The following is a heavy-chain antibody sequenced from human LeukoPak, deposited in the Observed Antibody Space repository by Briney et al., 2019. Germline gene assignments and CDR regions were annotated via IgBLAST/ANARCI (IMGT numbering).Heavy chain of an antibody. J-gene: IGHJ4*02. V-gene: IGHV3-74*01. CDR1: GFTFSSYW. CDR3: AKVARRYVCIDY. CDR2: INSDGSST. Sequence: PGGSLRLSCAASGFTFSSYWMHWVRQAPGKGLVWVSRINSDGSSTSYADSVKGRFTISRDNSKNSLYLQMNSLTTEDTALYYCAKVARRYVCIDYWGQGTLVTISS. D-gene: IGHD3-16*01.